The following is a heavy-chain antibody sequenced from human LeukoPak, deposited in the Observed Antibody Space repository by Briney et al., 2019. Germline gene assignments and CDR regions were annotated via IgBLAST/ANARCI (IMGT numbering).Heavy chain of an antibody. J-gene: IGHJ4*02. CDR1: GFTFDDFA. V-gene: IGHV3-43D*03. Sequence: GGSLRLSCAASGFTFDDFAMHWVRQAPGKGLEWVSLISWEGGSTYYADSVEGRFTISRDNAKNTLYLQMNSLRAEDTAVYYCARGAIVGANFDYWGQGTLVTVSS. D-gene: IGHD1-26*01. CDR2: ISWEGGST. CDR3: ARGAIVGANFDY.